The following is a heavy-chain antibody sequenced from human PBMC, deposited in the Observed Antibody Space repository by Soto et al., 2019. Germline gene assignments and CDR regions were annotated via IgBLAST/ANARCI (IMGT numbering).Heavy chain of an antibody. CDR3: ARVSMVRGVMGLYYFYGMDV. V-gene: IGHV6-1*01. Sequence: SQTLSLTCAISGDSVSSNSAAWNWIRQSPSRGLEWLGRTYYRSKWYNDYAVSVKSRITINPDTSKNQFSLQLNSVTPEDTAVYYCARVSMVRGVMGLYYFYGMDVWGQGTTFTVSS. D-gene: IGHD3-10*01. CDR2: TYYRSKWYN. CDR1: GDSVSSNSAA. J-gene: IGHJ6*02.